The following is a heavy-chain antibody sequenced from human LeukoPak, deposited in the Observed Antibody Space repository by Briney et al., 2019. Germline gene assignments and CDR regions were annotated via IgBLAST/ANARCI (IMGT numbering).Heavy chain of an antibody. Sequence: GGSLRLSCVASGFTFASYAMGWVRQDPGKGLEWVAAISGSGGTTHYADSVKGRFTISRDNSKNTLYLQMNSLRAEDTAVYYCAKDRSYGNFDYWGQGTLVTVSS. J-gene: IGHJ4*02. CDR2: ISGSGGTT. CDR3: AKDRSYGNFDY. D-gene: IGHD5-18*01. V-gene: IGHV3-23*01. CDR1: GFTFASYA.